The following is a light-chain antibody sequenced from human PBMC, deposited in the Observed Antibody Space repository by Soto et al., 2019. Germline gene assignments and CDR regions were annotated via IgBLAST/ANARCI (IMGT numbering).Light chain of an antibody. Sequence: EIVLTQSPATLSLSPGERATLSCRASQSVGSYLAWYQQKPGQAPRLLIYDASHRATGIPARFSGSGSGTDFTLTISSLEPEDFAVYYCQQRYNWLRITFGQGTRLEIK. CDR1: QSVGSY. V-gene: IGKV3-11*01. CDR3: QQRYNWLRIT. CDR2: DAS. J-gene: IGKJ5*01.